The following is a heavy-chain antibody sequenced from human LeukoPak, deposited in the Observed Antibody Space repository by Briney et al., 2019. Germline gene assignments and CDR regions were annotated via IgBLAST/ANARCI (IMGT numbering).Heavy chain of an antibody. Sequence: GGSLKISCKASGYSFATYWISWVRQTPGQGLEWMGKFDPSDSYTTYGPSFQGHVTVSADKSISTAYLQWNSLKASDTAMYYCARHDPNARLKLDYWGQGTLVTVSS. CDR3: ARHDPNARLKLDY. CDR1: GYSFATYW. V-gene: IGHV5-10-1*01. CDR2: FDPSDSYT. D-gene: IGHD3-3*01. J-gene: IGHJ4*02.